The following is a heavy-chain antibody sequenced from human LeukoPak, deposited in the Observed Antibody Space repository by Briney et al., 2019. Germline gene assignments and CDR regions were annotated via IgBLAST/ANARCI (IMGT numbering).Heavy chain of an antibody. V-gene: IGHV4-59*01. D-gene: IGHD3-10*01. CDR3: ARVPRRGDRFDP. J-gene: IGHJ5*02. CDR1: GASISSYY. CDR2: IYYSGST. Sequence: SETLSLTCTVSGASISSYYWSWIRQPPGGGLEWIGYIYYSGSTNYNPSLKSRVTISVDTSKNQFSLKLSSVTAADTAVYYCARVPRRGDRFDPWGQGTLVTVSS.